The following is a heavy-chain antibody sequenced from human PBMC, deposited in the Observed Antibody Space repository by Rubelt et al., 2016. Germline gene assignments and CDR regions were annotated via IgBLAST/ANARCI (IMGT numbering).Heavy chain of an antibody. V-gene: IGHV3-21*04. CDR3: SRESLDSRGQAYYFDY. D-gene: IGHD3-22*01. CDR2: ISSSSSYI. CDR1: GFTFSSYS. J-gene: IGHJ4*02. Sequence: AASGFTFSSYSMNWVRQAPGKGLEWVSFISSSSSYIKYADSVKGRFTISRDNAKNALYLQMSSLGTEDTAVYYCSRESLDSRGQAYYFDYWGQGTLVTVSS.